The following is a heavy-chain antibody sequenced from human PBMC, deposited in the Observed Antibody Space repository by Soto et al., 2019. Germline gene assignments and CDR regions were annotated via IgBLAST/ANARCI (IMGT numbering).Heavy chain of an antibody. CDR3: ARARGKGSGWYSNWFDP. D-gene: IGHD6-19*01. CDR1: GGTFSSYT. J-gene: IGHJ5*02. CDR2: IIPILGIA. V-gene: IGHV1-69*02. Sequence: QVQLVHSGAEVKKPGSSVKVSCKASGGTFSSYTISWVRQAPGQGLEWMGRIIPILGIANYAQKFKGRVTITADKSTSTAYMELSSLRSEDTAVYYCARARGKGSGWYSNWFDPWGQGTLVTVSS.